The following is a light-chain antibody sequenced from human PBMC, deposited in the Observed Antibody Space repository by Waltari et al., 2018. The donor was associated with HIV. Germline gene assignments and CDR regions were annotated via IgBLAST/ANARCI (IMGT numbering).Light chain of an antibody. CDR2: EVS. Sequence: QSALTRPASVSGSPGQSITIPCTGTSSAVGGYNYVSWYQPHPGKAPKVMIYEVSNRPSGVSNRFSGSKSGNTASLTISGLQAEDEADDYCSSYTTTSTWVFGGGTKLTVL. CDR1: SSAVGGYNY. CDR3: SSYTTTSTWV. J-gene: IGLJ3*02. V-gene: IGLV2-14*01.